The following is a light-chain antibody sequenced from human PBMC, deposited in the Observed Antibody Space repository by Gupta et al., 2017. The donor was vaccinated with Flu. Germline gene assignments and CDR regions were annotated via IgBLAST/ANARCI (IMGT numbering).Light chain of an antibody. CDR3: QQCSTTPPT. V-gene: IGKV4-1*01. J-gene: IGKJ1*01. CDR2: WAS. Sequence: DIVMTQSPDSLAVSLGERATINCKSSQSVLYSSNNRNYLTWYQQKPVQPPKLLIYWASTRESGVPDRFSGSGSGTDFTLTISSLQAEDVAVYYCQQCSTTPPTFGQGTKVEIK. CDR1: QSVLYSSNNRNY.